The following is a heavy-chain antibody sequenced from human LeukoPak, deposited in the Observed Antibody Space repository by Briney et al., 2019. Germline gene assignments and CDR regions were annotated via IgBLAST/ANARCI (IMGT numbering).Heavy chain of an antibody. CDR3: ARRRYSGSYYGEGRGYYYYMDV. Sequence: PSETLSLTCAVYGGSFSGYYWSWIRQPPGKGLEWIGEINHSGSTNYNPSLKSRVTISVDTSKNQFSLKLSSVTAADTAVYYCARRRYSGSYYGEGRGYYYYMDVWGKGTTVTVSS. D-gene: IGHD1-26*01. J-gene: IGHJ6*03. V-gene: IGHV4-34*01. CDR1: GGSFSGYY. CDR2: INHSGST.